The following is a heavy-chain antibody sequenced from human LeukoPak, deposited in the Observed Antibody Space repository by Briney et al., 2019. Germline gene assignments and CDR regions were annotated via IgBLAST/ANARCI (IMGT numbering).Heavy chain of an antibody. J-gene: IGHJ4*02. V-gene: IGHV1-2*02. D-gene: IGHD2-2*01. CDR1: GYTFTNYY. Sequence: ASVKVSCKASGYTFTNYYMYWVRQAPGQGLEWMGWINPNSGGTNYAQKFQGRVIMTSDTSISTAYMELSRLRSDDTAVYYCARECDGGSSTSCSGNFDYWGQGTLVTVSS. CDR3: ARECDGGSSTSCSGNFDY. CDR2: INPNSGGT.